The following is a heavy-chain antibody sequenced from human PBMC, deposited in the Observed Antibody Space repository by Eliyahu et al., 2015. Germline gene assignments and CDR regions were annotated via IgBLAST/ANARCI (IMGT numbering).Heavy chain of an antibody. CDR2: ITIYNGNL. CDR3: ARSSLYGDPYFFDS. Sequence: QMQLVQSGAQIKKPGSSVKISFTASEYTFPYRYLHXVRQAPGQALEWMGWITIYNGNLDYAQKFRGRVTITRETSLSTVHMELGGLRPDDTATYYCARSSLYGDPYFFDSWGQGTRVTVSS. D-gene: IGHD3-3*01. J-gene: IGHJ4*02. V-gene: IGHV1-45*02. CDR1: EYTFPYRY.